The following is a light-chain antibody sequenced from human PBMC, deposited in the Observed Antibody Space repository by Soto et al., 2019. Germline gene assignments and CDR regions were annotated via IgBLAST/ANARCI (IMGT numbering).Light chain of an antibody. J-gene: IGKJ5*01. Sequence: EIVLTQSPGTLSLSPGERATLSCRASQSVSSSYLAWYQQKPGQAPRLLIYGSSSRATGITDRFSGSGSGTDFTLTISRLEPEDFAVYYCQQYGSSLITFGQGTRLEIK. CDR1: QSVSSSY. V-gene: IGKV3-20*01. CDR3: QQYGSSLIT. CDR2: GSS.